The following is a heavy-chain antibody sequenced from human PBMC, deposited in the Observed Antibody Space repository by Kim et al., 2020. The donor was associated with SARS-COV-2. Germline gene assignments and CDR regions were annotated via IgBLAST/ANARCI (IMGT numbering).Heavy chain of an antibody. D-gene: IGHD6-13*01. Sequence: ASVKVSCKASGYTFTSYDINWVRQATGQGLEWMGWMNPNSGNTGYAQKFQGRVTMTRNTSISTAYMELSSLRSEDTAVYYCAREGIAAGGGAFDIWGQGTMVTVSS. J-gene: IGHJ3*02. CDR3: AREGIAAGGGAFDI. CDR1: GYTFTSYD. CDR2: MNPNSGNT. V-gene: IGHV1-8*01.